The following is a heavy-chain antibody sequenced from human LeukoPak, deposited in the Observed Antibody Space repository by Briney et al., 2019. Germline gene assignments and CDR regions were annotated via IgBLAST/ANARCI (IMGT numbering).Heavy chain of an antibody. J-gene: IGHJ6*02. Sequence: GGSLRLSCAASGFTVSSNHMSWVRQAPGKGLEWVSVIYSGGSTYYADSVKGRFTISRDNSKNTLYLQMNSLRAEDTAVYYCASQRGRYYYYGMDVWGQGTTVTVSS. V-gene: IGHV3-66*01. CDR2: IYSGGST. CDR1: GFTVSSNH. CDR3: ASQRGRYYYYGMDV.